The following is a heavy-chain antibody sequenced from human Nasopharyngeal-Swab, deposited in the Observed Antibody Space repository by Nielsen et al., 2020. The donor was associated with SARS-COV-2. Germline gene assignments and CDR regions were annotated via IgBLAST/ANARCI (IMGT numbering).Heavy chain of an antibody. J-gene: IGHJ5*02. CDR2: ISGSGGST. V-gene: IGHV3-23*01. Sequence: WIRQPPGKGLEWVSAISGSGGSTYYADSVKGRFTISRDNSKNTLYLQMNSLRAEDTAVYYCAKGKNYGDPSSYNWFDPRGQGTLVTVSS. CDR3: AKGKNYGDPSSYNWFDP. D-gene: IGHD4-17*01.